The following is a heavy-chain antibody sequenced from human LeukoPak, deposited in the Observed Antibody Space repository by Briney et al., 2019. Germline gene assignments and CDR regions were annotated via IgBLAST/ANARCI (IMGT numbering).Heavy chain of an antibody. CDR1: GFTFDDYG. CDR2: INWNGAGT. CDR3: ARALRRYKYDYPSPDY. J-gene: IGHJ4*02. V-gene: IGHV3-20*04. D-gene: IGHD3-16*01. Sequence: PGGSLRLSCAPSGFTFDDYGMSWVRQAPGKGLEWVSGINWNGAGTVYADSVKGRFTISRDNAKNSLYLQMNSLRAEDTALYYCARALRRYKYDYPSPDYWGQGTLVTVSS.